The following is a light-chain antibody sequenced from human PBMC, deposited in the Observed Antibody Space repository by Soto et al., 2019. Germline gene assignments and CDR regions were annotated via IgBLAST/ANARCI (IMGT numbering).Light chain of an antibody. CDR3: SSYTGGNPSYV. CDR1: SGAVGGYNY. CDR2: EVT. Sequence: QSALTQLPSASGSLGQSFTISGTGTSGAVGGYNYVSWYQQHPGKAPKLMIYEVTIRPSGVSDRFSGSKSGNTASLTVFGLQAEDEADYYCSSYTGGNPSYVFGSGTKVTVL. V-gene: IGLV2-8*01. J-gene: IGLJ1*01.